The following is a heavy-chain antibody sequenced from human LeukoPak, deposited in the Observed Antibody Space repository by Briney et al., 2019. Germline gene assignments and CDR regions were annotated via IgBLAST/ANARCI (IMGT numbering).Heavy chain of an antibody. D-gene: IGHD6-19*01. J-gene: IGHJ3*02. CDR3: ARDLGGSSGWYGDAFDI. Sequence: SETLSLTCTVSGGSISSGSYYWSWIRQPAGKGLEWIGRIYTSGSTNYNLSLKSRVTISVDTSKNQFSLKLSSVTAADTAVYYCARDLGGSSGWYGDAFDIWGQGTMVTVSS. CDR2: IYTSGST. CDR1: GGSISSGSYY. V-gene: IGHV4-61*02.